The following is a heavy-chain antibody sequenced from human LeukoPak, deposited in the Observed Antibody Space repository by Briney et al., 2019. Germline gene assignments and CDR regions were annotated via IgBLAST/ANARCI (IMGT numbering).Heavy chain of an antibody. CDR3: ARDSPYSNPYGYFDY. Sequence: SQTLSLTCAISGDSVSRNSAAWNWIRQSPSRGLEWLGRRYYRSKWYNDYAVSVKSRITINPDTSKNQFSLQLNSVIPEDTAVYYCARDSPYSNPYGYFDYCGQGTLVTVSS. D-gene: IGHD4-11*01. CDR1: GDSVSRNSAA. CDR2: RYYRSKWYN. J-gene: IGHJ4*02. V-gene: IGHV6-1*01.